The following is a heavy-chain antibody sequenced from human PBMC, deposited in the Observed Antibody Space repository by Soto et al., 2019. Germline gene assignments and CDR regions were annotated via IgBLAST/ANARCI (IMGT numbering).Heavy chain of an antibody. D-gene: IGHD3-3*01. V-gene: IGHV2-5*02. Sequence: QITLNESGPTVVKPTETLTLTCTFSGFSLTTSGVGVGWVRQSPGKAPEWLAFIYWDDDKRYSTSLKSRLTITKDTSKNQVVLTMAIVDPADTATYYCAHRVLRAVFGLVTTTAIYFDSWGQGTPVVVSS. CDR3: AHRVLRAVFGLVTTTAIYFDS. CDR2: IYWDDDK. J-gene: IGHJ4*02. CDR1: GFSLTTSGVG.